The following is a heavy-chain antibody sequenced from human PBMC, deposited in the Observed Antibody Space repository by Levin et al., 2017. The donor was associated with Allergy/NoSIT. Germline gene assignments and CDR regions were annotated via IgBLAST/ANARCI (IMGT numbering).Heavy chain of an antibody. CDR1: SGSISSGSYY. J-gene: IGHJ3*02. V-gene: IGHV4-61*09. CDR2: IYTSGST. CDR3: ARVPDDYVWGSYRGDAFDI. D-gene: IGHD3-16*02. Sequence: SETLSLTCTVSSGSISSGSYYWRWIRQPAGKGLEWIGHIYTSGSTNYNPSLKSRVTISVDTSKNQFSLKLTSVTAADTAVYYCARVPDDYVWGSYRGDAFDIWGQGTMVTVSS.